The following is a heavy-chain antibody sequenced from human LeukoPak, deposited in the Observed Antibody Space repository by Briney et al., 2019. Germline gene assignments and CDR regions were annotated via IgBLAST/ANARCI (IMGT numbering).Heavy chain of an antibody. CDR1: GGSISSYY. CDR3: ARTAGDILTGYYNYFDY. D-gene: IGHD3-9*01. Sequence: SETLSLTCTVSGGSISSYYWSWIRQPPGKGLEWIGYIYYSGSTNYNPSLKSRVTIPVDTSKNQFSLKLSSVTAADTAVYYCARTAGDILTGYYNYFDYWGQGTLVTVSS. V-gene: IGHV4-59*12. CDR2: IYYSGST. J-gene: IGHJ4*02.